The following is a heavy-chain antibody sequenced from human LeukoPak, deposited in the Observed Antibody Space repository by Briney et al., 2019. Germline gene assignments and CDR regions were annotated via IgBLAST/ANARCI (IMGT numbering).Heavy chain of an antibody. CDR2: IYTSGST. V-gene: IGHV4-61*02. Sequence: PAQTLSLTCTVSGGSISSGSYYWSWIRQPAGKGLEWIGRIYTSGSTNYNPSLKSRVTISVDTSKNQFSLKLSSVTAADTAVYYCAREIHDLASSGYVDNWFDPWGQGTLVTVSS. D-gene: IGHD5-12*01. CDR3: AREIHDLASSGYVDNWFDP. CDR1: GGSISSGSYY. J-gene: IGHJ5*02.